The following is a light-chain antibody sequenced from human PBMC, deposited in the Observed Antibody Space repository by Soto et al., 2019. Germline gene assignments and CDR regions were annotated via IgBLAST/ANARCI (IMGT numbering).Light chain of an antibody. J-gene: IGKJ5*01. CDR3: QQYGSSPPKIT. CDR2: GAS. CDR1: HSVSSSQ. Sequence: EVVLTQSPGTLSLSPGEGATLSCRAGHSVSSSQLAWFQQKPGQAPRLLVYGASSRATGIPDRFSGSGSGTDFTLTISRLEPEDLAVYYCQQYGSSPPKITFGQGTRLEIK. V-gene: IGKV3-20*01.